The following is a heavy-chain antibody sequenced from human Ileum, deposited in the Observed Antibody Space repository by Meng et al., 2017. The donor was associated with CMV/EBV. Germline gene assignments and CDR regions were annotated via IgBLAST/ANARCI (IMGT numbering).Heavy chain of an antibody. V-gene: IGHV3-74*01. CDR2: ISTDGGTT. J-gene: IGHJ4*02. D-gene: IGHD3-10*01. CDR3: ARSSRQTGPYFVY. Sequence: GESLKISWAASGFTFSRYWMHWVRQAPGKGLAWVSRISTDGGTTTYADSVKGRFTIARDNAKKTLYLQMNSLRAEDTAVYYCARSSRQTGPYFVYWGQGTLVTVSS. CDR1: GFTFSRYW.